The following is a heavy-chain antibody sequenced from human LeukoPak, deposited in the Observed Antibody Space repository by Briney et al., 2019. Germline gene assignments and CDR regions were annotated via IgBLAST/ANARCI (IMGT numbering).Heavy chain of an antibody. V-gene: IGHV3-30-3*01. D-gene: IGHD5-18*01. CDR1: GFTFSSYA. Sequence: PGGSLRLSCAASGFTFSSYAMHWVRQAPGKGLEWVALISYDGSNKYYADSVKGRFTISRDNSKNTLYLQMSSLRAEDTAVYYCARDQGYSYGHSFDYWGQGTLVTVSS. CDR3: ARDQGYSYGHSFDY. J-gene: IGHJ4*02. CDR2: ISYDGSNK.